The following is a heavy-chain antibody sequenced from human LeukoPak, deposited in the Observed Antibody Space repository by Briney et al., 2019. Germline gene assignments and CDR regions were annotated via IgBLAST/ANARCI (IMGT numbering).Heavy chain of an antibody. V-gene: IGHV1-2*02. D-gene: IGHD3-16*01. J-gene: IGHJ4*02. CDR1: GYTLTELS. CDR3: ARGGFDY. Sequence: ASVKVSCKVSGYTLTELSMHWVRQAPGQGLEWMGWINPNSGGTNYAQKFQGRVTMTRDTSISTAYMELSRLRSDDTAVYYCARGGFDYWGQGTLVTVSS. CDR2: INPNSGGT.